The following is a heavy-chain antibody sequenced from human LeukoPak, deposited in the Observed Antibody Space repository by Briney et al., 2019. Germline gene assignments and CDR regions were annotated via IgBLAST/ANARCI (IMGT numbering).Heavy chain of an antibody. J-gene: IGHJ4*02. V-gene: IGHV1-24*01. CDR3: ATATRPRWRYWAFDY. CDR2: FDPEDGET. CDR1: GYTLTELS. D-gene: IGHD2-8*02. Sequence: ASVKVSCKVSGYTLTELSMHWVRQAPGKGLEWMGGFDPEDGETIYAQKIQGRVTMTEDTSTDTAYMELSSLRSEDTAVYYCATATRPRWRYWAFDYWGQGTLVTVSS.